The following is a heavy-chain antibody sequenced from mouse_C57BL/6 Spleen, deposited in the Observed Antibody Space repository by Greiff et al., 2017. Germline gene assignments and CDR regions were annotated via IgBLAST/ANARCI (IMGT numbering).Heavy chain of an antibody. CDR2: INPNNGGT. CDR1: GYTFTDYN. J-gene: IGHJ3*01. D-gene: IGHD3-2*02. CDR3: AREGSSGYARFAY. Sequence: EVQLQQSGPELVKPGASVKIPCKASGYTFTDYNMDWVKQSHGKSLEWIGDINPNNGGTIYNQKFKGKATLTVDKSSSTAYMELRSLTSEDTAVYYCAREGSSGYARFAYWGQGTLVTVSA. V-gene: IGHV1-18*01.